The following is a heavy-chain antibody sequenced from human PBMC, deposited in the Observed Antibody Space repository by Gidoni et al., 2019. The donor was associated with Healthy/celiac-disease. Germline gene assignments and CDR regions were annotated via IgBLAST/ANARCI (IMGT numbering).Heavy chain of an antibody. D-gene: IGHD1-26*01. CDR2: ISSSSSYI. J-gene: IGHJ4*02. CDR3: ARDHSGSYSDEY. V-gene: IGHV3-21*01. Sequence: EVQLLESGGGLVKPGGSLRLSCAASGFTFSSDSMNWVRQAPGKGLEWVSSISSSSSYIYYADSVKGRFTISRDNAKNSLYLQMNSLRAEDTAVYYCARDHSGSYSDEYWGQGTLVTVSS. CDR1: GFTFSSDS.